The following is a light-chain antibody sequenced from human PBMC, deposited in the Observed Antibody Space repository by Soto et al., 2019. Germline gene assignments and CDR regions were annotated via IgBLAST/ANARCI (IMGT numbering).Light chain of an antibody. CDR1: QSVSRSY. J-gene: IGKJ1*01. CDR2: GAS. V-gene: IGKV3-20*01. CDR3: QQYGSSPWK. Sequence: EIVLTQSPGTLSLSPGERATLSCRASQSVSRSYLAWYQQKPGQAPRLLMYGASSRATGIPDRFSGSGSGTDFTLTISRLEPEDFAVYYCQQYGSSPWKFAQGTKVDIK.